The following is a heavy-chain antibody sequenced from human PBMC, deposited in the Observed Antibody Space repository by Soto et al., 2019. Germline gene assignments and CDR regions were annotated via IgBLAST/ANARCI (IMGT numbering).Heavy chain of an antibody. J-gene: IGHJ6*02. CDR3: ARHRGQKLPPNYCYDYGMDV. Sequence: GESLKISCKTFGYSFTSTWIAWVRQMPGKGLEWMASIYPDDSYIRYSPSFQGQVTISADESINTAYLQWSSLKASDTAIYYCARHRGQKLPPNYCYDYGMDVWGQGTTVTVSS. D-gene: IGHD6-13*01. V-gene: IGHV5-51*01. CDR1: GYSFTSTW. CDR2: IYPDDSYI.